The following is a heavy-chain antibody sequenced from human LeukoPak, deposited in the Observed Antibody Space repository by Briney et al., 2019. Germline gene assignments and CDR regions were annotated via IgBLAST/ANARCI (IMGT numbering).Heavy chain of an antibody. D-gene: IGHD6-6*01. CDR2: ISSSSRYI. CDR1: GFTFSSYS. V-gene: IGHV3-21*01. Sequence: GGSLRLSCAASGFTFSSYSIYWVRQAPGKGLEWVSSISSSSRYINYADSVKGRFTISRDNAKNSLFLQMNSLRAEDTAVYYCASPPSVDSSSPYYFEYWGQGTLATVSS. J-gene: IGHJ4*02. CDR3: ASPPSVDSSSPYYFEY.